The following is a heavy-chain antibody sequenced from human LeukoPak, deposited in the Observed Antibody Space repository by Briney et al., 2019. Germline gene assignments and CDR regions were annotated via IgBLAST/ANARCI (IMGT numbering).Heavy chain of an antibody. V-gene: IGHV3-21*01. J-gene: IGHJ6*02. D-gene: IGHD4/OR15-4a*01. CDR1: VFTFSSYS. CDR2: ISSSSSYI. CDR3: ARDLTYYGMDV. Sequence: GGSLRLSCAASVFTFSSYSMNWVRQAPGKGLEWVSSISSSSSYIYYADSVKGRFTISRDNAKNSLYLQMNSLRAEDTAVYYCARDLTYYGMDVWGQGTTVTVSS.